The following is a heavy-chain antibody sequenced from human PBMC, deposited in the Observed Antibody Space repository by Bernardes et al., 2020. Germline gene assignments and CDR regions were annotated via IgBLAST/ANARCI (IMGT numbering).Heavy chain of an antibody. CDR2: IYGAGNT. CDR3: ARGGSYPFNYYGMDV. J-gene: IGHJ6*02. V-gene: IGHV3-66*01. D-gene: IGHD1-1*01. CDR1: GFIVSSNY. Sequence: GGSLRLSCAASGFIVSSNYMSWVRQAPGKGLEFVSAIYGAGNTYYADSVKGRFTISRDNSKNTLYLQMNSLRAEDTAVYFCARGGSYPFNYYGMDVWGQGTTVTVSS.